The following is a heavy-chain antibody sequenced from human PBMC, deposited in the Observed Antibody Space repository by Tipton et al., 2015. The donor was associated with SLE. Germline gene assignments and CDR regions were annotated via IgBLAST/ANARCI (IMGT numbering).Heavy chain of an antibody. D-gene: IGHD6-19*01. Sequence: TLSLTCAVSGYSISSGYYWGWIRQPPGKGLEWIGSIYHSGSTYYNPSLKSRVTISVDTSKNQFSLKLSSVTAADTALYYWAREDKAVAGTIGNWGWGTLV. CDR3: AREDKAVAGTIGN. CDR2: IYHSGST. CDR1: GYSISSGYY. J-gene: IGHJ4*02. V-gene: IGHV4-38-2*02.